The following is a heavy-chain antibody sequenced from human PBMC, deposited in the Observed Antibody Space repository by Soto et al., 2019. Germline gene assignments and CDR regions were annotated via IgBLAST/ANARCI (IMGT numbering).Heavy chain of an antibody. D-gene: IGHD3-22*01. J-gene: IGHJ4*02. CDR3: ARTAKPYYYDSSGYYNYFDY. V-gene: IGHV1-69*06. CDR1: GGTFSSYA. CDR2: IIPIFGTA. Sequence: QVQLVQSGAEVKKPGSSVKVSCKASGGTFSSYAISWVRQAPGQGLEWMGGIIPIFGTANYAQKFQGRVTITADKSTSTAYMELSSRRSEDTAVYYCARTAKPYYYDSSGYYNYFDYWGQGTLVTVSS.